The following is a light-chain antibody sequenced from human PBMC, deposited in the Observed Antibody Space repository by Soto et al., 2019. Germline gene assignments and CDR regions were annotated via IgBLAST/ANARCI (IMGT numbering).Light chain of an antibody. Sequence: EIVLTQSPATLSLSPGERGTLSCMAVQSVSSYLAWYQQKAGQAPRLLIYCASSRATGIPERFSGSGSATDFTLTISRLEPEDFALYYCQQYHTSPLTFGGGTKVDIK. CDR3: QQYHTSPLT. CDR1: QSVSSY. J-gene: IGKJ4*01. CDR2: CAS. V-gene: IGKV3-20*01.